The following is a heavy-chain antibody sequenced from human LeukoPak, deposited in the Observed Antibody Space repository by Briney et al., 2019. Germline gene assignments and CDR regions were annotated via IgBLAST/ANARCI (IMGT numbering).Heavy chain of an antibody. D-gene: IGHD1/OR15-1a*01. Sequence: PPGGSLRLSCAASGFMFSAYAMNWVRQAPGKGLEWISYISSSSSNIYYADSVKGRFTISRDNARNSLYLQINSLRVDDTAVYFCARENRYRLDYWGQGSLVTVSS. J-gene: IGHJ4*02. V-gene: IGHV3-48*04. CDR1: GFMFSAYA. CDR3: ARENRYRLDY. CDR2: ISSSSSNI.